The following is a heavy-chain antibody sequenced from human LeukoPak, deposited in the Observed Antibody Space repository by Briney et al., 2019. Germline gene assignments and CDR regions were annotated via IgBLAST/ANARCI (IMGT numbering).Heavy chain of an antibody. D-gene: IGHD1-26*01. V-gene: IGHV4-59*01. J-gene: IGHJ3*02. CDR3: AREGGRWELADSDAFDI. CDR2: IYYSGST. Sequence: SETLSLTCTVSGGSISSYYWSWIRQPPGKGLEWIGYIYYSGSTNYNPSLKSRVTISVDTSKNQFSLKLSSVTAADTAVYYCAREGGRWELADSDAFDIWGQGTMVTVSS. CDR1: GGSISSYY.